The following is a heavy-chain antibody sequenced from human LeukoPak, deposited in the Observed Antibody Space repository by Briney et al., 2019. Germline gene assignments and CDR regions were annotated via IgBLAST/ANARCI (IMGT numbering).Heavy chain of an antibody. CDR3: TTGNYPGSFDY. CDR2: IKSRTDGGTT. V-gene: IGHV3-15*01. J-gene: IGHJ4*02. Sequence: PGGSLRLSCAASGFTFSNAWMSWVRQAPRKGLEWVGRIKSRTDGGTTDHAAPVKGRFTISRDDSKNTLYLQMNSLKTEDTAVYYCTTGNYPGSFDYWGQGTLVTVSS. D-gene: IGHD1-7*01. CDR1: GFTFSNAW.